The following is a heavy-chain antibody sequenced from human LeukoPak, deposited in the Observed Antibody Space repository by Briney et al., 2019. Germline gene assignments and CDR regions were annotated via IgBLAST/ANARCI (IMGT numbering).Heavy chain of an antibody. V-gene: IGHV4-59*01. D-gene: IGHD5-18*01. CDR3: ARYSYGGYHFDY. CDR2: IYYSGST. J-gene: IGHJ4*02. CDR1: GGSISSYY. Sequence: SQTLSLTCTVSGGSISSYYWSWIWQPPGKELEWIGYIYYSGSTNYNPSLKSRVTISVDTSKNQFSLNLSSVTAADTAVYYCARYSYGGYHFDYWGQGTLVTVSS.